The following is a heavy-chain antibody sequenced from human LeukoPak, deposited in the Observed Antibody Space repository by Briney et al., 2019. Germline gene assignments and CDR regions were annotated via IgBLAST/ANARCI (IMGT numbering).Heavy chain of an antibody. CDR3: ATSIRYFNSDAFDI. V-gene: IGHV1-24*01. J-gene: IGHJ3*02. D-gene: IGHD3-9*01. CDR2: FDPEDGET. CDR1: GYTLTELS. Sequence: ASVKVSCKVSGYTLTELSMHWVRQAPGKGPEWMGGFDPEDGETIYAQKFQGRVTMTEDTSTDTAYMELSSLRSEDTAVYYCATSIRYFNSDAFDIWGQGTMVTVSS.